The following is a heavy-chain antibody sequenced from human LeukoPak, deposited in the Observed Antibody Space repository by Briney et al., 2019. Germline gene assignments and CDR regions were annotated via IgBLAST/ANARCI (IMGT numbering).Heavy chain of an antibody. Sequence: TSQTLSLTCTVSGGSISSGSYYWSWIRQPAGKGLEWIGRIYTSGSTNYNPSLKSRVTMSVDTSKNQFSLKLSSVTAADTAVYYCARDGSGYYRYYYMDVWGKGTTVTVSS. V-gene: IGHV4-61*02. J-gene: IGHJ6*03. CDR1: GGSISSGSYY. CDR3: ARDGSGYYRYYYMDV. D-gene: IGHD3-3*01. CDR2: IYTSGST.